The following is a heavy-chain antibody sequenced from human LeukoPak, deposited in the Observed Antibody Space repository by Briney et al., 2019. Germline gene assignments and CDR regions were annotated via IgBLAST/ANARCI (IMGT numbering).Heavy chain of an antibody. Sequence: GGSLRLSCAASGFTFSSYAMHWVRQAPGKGLEWVAVISYDGSNKYYADSVKGRFTISRDNSKNTLYLQMNSLRAEDTAVYYCAKGRNTYFDYWGQGTLVTVSS. J-gene: IGHJ4*02. CDR3: AKGRNTYFDY. CDR1: GFTFSSYA. V-gene: IGHV3-30*04. D-gene: IGHD1-14*01. CDR2: ISYDGSNK.